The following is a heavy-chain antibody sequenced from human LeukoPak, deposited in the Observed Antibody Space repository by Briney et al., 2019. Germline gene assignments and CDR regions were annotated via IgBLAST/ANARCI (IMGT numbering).Heavy chain of an antibody. D-gene: IGHD3-10*01. Sequence: SETLSLTCAVYGGSFSGYYWSWIRQPPGKGLEWIGEINHSGSTNYNPSLKSRVTISVDTSKNQFSLKLSSVTAADTAVYYCARGGSTMVRGAIWHWFDPWGQGTLVTVSS. CDR2: INHSGST. V-gene: IGHV4-34*01. J-gene: IGHJ5*02. CDR1: GGSFSGYY. CDR3: ARGGSTMVRGAIWHWFDP.